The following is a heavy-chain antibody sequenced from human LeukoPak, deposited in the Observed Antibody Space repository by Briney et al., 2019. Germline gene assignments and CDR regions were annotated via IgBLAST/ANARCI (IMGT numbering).Heavy chain of an antibody. J-gene: IGHJ3*02. CDR2: INHSGST. CDR1: GGSFSGYY. Sequence: SETLSLTCAVYGGSFSGYYWSWIRQPPGKGLEWIGEINHSGSTHYNPSLKSRVTISVDTSKNQFSLKLSSVTAADTAVYYCARGPGGYCSGGSCYGNAFDIWGQGTMVTVSS. V-gene: IGHV4-34*01. CDR3: ARGPGGYCSGGSCYGNAFDI. D-gene: IGHD2-15*01.